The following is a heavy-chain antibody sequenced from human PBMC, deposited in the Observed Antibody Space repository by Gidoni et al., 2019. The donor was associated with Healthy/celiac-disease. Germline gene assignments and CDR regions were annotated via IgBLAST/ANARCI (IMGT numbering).Heavy chain of an antibody. CDR3: TTDIVVVPETNYYYYYGMDV. D-gene: IGHD2-2*01. CDR1: GFTFSNAW. J-gene: IGHJ6*02. V-gene: IGHV3-15*01. CDR2: IKSKTDGGTT. Sequence: EVQLVESGGGLVKPGGSLRLSCAASGFTFSNAWMSWVRQAPGKGLEWVGRIKSKTDGGTTDYAAPVKGRFTISRDDSKNTLYLQMNSLKTEDTAVYYCTTDIVVVPETNYYYYYGMDVWGQGTTVTVSS.